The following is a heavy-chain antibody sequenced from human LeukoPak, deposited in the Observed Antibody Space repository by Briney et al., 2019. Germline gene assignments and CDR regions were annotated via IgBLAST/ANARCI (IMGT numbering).Heavy chain of an antibody. CDR1: GGSLISHY. CDR2: IYYSGTA. J-gene: IGHJ6*02. CDR3: VRDNGSRDGSTSPNYYYGMDV. D-gene: IGHD6-6*01. Sequence: SETLSLTCTVSGGSLISHYWSWLRQPPGKGLECIGQIYYSGTAKYNPSLKSRVTISVDPAKNQFSLRLASVTAADTAVYFCVRDNGSRDGSTSPNYYYGMDVWGQGTTVTVSS. V-gene: IGHV4-59*11.